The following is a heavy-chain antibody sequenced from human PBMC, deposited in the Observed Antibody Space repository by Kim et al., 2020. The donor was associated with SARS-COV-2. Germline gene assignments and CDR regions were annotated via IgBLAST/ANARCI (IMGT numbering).Heavy chain of an antibody. J-gene: IGHJ5*02. CDR2: INHSGST. CDR3: ARQGYSSSWYNWFDP. CDR1: GGSFSGYY. V-gene: IGHV4-34*01. Sequence: SETLSLTCSVYGGSFSGYYWSWIRQPPGKGLEWIGEINHSGSTNYNPSLKSRVTISVDTSKNQFSLKLSSVTAADTAVYYCARQGYSSSWYNWFDPWGQG. D-gene: IGHD6-13*01.